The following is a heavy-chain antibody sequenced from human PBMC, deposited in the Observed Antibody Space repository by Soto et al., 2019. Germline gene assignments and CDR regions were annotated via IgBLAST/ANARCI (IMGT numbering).Heavy chain of an antibody. CDR3: ARVVPGATLDY. D-gene: IGHD2-2*01. CDR2: ISYDGSNK. J-gene: IGHJ4*02. CDR1: GFTFSSYA. Sequence: QVQLVESGGGVVQPGRSLRLSCAASGFTFSSYAMHWVRQAPGKGLEWVAVISYDGSNKYYADSVKGRFTISRDNSKNTQYLPMNSLRAEDTAVYYYARVVPGATLDYWGQGTLVTVSS. V-gene: IGHV3-30-3*01.